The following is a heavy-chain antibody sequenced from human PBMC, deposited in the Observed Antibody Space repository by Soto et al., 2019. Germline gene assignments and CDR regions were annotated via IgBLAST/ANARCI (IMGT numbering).Heavy chain of an antibody. CDR2: IFYSGTT. D-gene: IGHD6-13*01. V-gene: IGHV4-59*01. J-gene: IGHJ6*02. Sequence: PSETLSLTCTVSAGSISYYYWNWIRQSPGKGLEWIGYIFYSGTTHYNPSLKSRVTISIDTSKNQFSLRLTSVAAADTAVYFCARGSPPSKYGLDVWGQGTTVTVSS. CDR3: ARGSPPSKYGLDV. CDR1: AGSISYYY.